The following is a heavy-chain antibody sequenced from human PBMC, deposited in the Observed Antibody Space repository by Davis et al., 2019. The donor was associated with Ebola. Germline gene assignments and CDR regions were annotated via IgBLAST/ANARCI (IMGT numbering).Heavy chain of an antibody. CDR3: VIWGDGITGTLFDY. Sequence: PGGSLRLSCSASGFTFSSYAMHWVRQAPGKGLEYVSAISSNGGSTYYADSVKGRFTISRDNSKNTLYLQMSSLRAEDTAVYYCVIWGDGITGTLFDYWGQGTLVTVSS. V-gene: IGHV3-64D*06. D-gene: IGHD1-7*01. CDR1: GFTFSSYA. CDR2: ISSNGGST. J-gene: IGHJ4*02.